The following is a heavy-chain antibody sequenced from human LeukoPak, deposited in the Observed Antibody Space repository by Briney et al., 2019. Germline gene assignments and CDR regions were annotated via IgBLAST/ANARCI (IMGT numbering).Heavy chain of an antibody. Sequence: ASVKVSCKASGYTFTSYDINWVRQATGQGLEWTGWMNPNSGNTGYAQKFQGRVTMTRNTSISTAYMELSSLRSEDTAVYYCARGLWNSRDYYYMDVWGKGTTVTVSS. CDR2: MNPNSGNT. D-gene: IGHD1/OR15-1a*01. J-gene: IGHJ6*03. CDR3: ARGLWNSRDYYYMDV. V-gene: IGHV1-8*01. CDR1: GYTFTSYD.